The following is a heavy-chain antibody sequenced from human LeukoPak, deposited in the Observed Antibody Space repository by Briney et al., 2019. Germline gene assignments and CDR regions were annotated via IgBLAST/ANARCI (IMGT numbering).Heavy chain of an antibody. Sequence: GGSLRLSCAASGFTFSSHAMSWVRQAPGKGLEWVSSISSSSSYIYYADSVKGRFTISRDNAKNSLYLQMNSLRAEDTAVYYCARDLIYDSSGYQNYYYYGMDVWGQGTTVTVSS. CDR3: ARDLIYDSSGYQNYYYYGMDV. J-gene: IGHJ6*02. D-gene: IGHD3-22*01. CDR1: GFTFSSHA. V-gene: IGHV3-21*01. CDR2: ISSSSSYI.